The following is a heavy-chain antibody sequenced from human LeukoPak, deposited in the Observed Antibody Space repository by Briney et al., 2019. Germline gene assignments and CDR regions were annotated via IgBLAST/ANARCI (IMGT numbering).Heavy chain of an antibody. CDR1: GGSISSYY. CDR2: IYYSGST. V-gene: IGHV4-59*01. CDR3: ARGPYSSSRYGGGYYYYGMDV. J-gene: IGHJ6*02. Sequence: SGTLSLTCTVSGGSISSYYWSWIRQPPGKGLEWIGYIYYSGSTNYNPSLKSRVTISVDTSKNQFSLKLSSVTAADTAVYYCARGPYSSSRYGGGYYYYGMDVWGQGTTVTVSS. D-gene: IGHD6-13*01.